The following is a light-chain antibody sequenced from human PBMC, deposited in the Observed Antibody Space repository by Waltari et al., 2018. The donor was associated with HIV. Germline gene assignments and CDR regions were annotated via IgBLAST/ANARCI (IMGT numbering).Light chain of an antibody. CDR1: DSDIGGHNS. CDR2: DVT. CDR3: KSSTTRSTPCV. J-gene: IGLJ1*01. V-gene: IGLV2-14*01. Sequence: QSALTQPASVSGSPGQSITISCTGTDSDIGGHNSVAWYQQHPGKAPKLIIYDVTNRPSGVSNHFSGSKSGNTASLTISGLQAEDEADYYCKSSTTRSTPCVFGSGTKVTVL.